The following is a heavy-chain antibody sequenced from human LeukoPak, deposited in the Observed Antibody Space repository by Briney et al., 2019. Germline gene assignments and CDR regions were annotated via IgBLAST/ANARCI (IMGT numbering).Heavy chain of an antibody. CDR3: ARQPSGSYADYFDY. Sequence: SETLSLTCSVSGDSISSYYWNWIRQPAGKGLEWIGRIYTSGSTKYNPSLKSRVTMSVDTSKNQFSLKLSSVTAADTAVYYCARQPSGSYADYFDYWGQGTLVTVSS. CDR2: IYTSGST. V-gene: IGHV4-4*07. D-gene: IGHD1-26*01. J-gene: IGHJ4*02. CDR1: GDSISSYY.